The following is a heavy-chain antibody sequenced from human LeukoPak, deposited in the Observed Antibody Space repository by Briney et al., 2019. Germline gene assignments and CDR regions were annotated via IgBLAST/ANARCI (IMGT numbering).Heavy chain of an antibody. V-gene: IGHV1-8*01. CDR1: GYTFTSYD. J-gene: IGHJ5*02. Sequence: ASVKVSCKASGYTFTSYDINWVRQATGQGLEWMGWMNPNSGNTGYAQKFQGRVTMTRNTSISTAYMELSSLRSEDTAVYYCARVRVVVVVAAIHDWFAPWGQGTLVTVSS. CDR2: MNPNSGNT. D-gene: IGHD2-15*01. CDR3: ARVRVVVVVAAIHDWFAP.